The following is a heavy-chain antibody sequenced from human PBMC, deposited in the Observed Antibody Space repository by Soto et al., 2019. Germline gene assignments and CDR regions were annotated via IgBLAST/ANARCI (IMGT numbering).Heavy chain of an antibody. CDR1: GGTLSTYA. CDR2: LIPVLGTT. CDR3: ARVGTPLVTAGWFDP. Sequence: QLQLVQSGAEVKKPGSSVKVSCKASGGTLSTYAVTWVRQAPGQALEWMGGLIPVLGTTTYAPKFQDRITITADESTNTAYLEVNSLRSEDTAVYYCARVGTPLVTAGWFDPWGQGTLVTVSS. J-gene: IGHJ5*02. D-gene: IGHD2-21*02. V-gene: IGHV1-69*01.